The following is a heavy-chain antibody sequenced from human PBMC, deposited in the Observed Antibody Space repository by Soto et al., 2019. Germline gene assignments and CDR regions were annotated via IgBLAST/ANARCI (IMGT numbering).Heavy chain of an antibody. CDR2: IWYDGSNK. CDR3: AKVRLTDYLRYAPHL. J-gene: IGHJ3*01. D-gene: IGHD2-8*01. CDR1: GFTFSSYG. V-gene: IGHV3-33*06. Sequence: GGSLRLSCAASGFTFSSYGMHWVRQAPGKGLEWVAVIWYDGSNKYYADSVKGRFTISRDNSQNTLSLQMNRLRDEDTAIYFCAKVRLTDYLRYAPHLWGQGTLVTVSS.